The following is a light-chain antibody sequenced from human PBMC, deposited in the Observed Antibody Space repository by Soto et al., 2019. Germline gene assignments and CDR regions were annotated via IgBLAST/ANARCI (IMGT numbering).Light chain of an antibody. J-gene: IGKJ2*01. CDR2: HAS. CDR1: QSSSIW. CDR3: QRRSNWPPNT. V-gene: IGKV1-5*01. Sequence: DIQMTQSPSTLPASVGDRVTITCRASQSSSIWLAWYQQKPGTAPKLLIYHASTLESGVPSRFSGSGSGTEFTLTISSLQPDDFAVYYCQRRSNWPPNTFXQGTKLDIK.